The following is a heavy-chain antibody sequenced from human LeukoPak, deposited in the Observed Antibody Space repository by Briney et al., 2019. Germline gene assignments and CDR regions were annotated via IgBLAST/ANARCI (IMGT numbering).Heavy chain of an antibody. CDR3: ARDGFTMVRGVGGWYFDL. CDR1: GFTVSSSS. D-gene: IGHD3-10*01. CDR2: FYSAGTT. J-gene: IGHJ2*01. Sequence: PGGSLRLSCAASGFTVSSSSMTWVRRAPGKGLEWASFFYSAGTTYYADSVKGRFTISRDNSKNTLSLQMNSLRASNTAVYYCARDGFTMVRGVGGWYFDLWGRGTLVTVSS. V-gene: IGHV3-66*01.